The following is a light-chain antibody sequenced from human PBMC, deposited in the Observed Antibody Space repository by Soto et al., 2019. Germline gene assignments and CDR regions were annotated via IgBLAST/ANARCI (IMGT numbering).Light chain of an antibody. J-gene: IGKJ1*01. V-gene: IGKV1-5*01. CDR1: QSISSW. CDR3: QQYNSYSWT. Sequence: DIQMTQSPSTLSASVGDRVTITCRASQSISSWLAWYQQKPGKAPKLLIYDAPSLESGVPSRFSGSGSGTEFTLTISSLQPDDFATYYCQQYNSYSWTFGQGTKVAIK. CDR2: DAP.